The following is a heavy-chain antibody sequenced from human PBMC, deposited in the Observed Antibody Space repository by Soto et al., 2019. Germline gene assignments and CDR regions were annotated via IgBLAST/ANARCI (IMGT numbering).Heavy chain of an antibody. V-gene: IGHV3-21*01. CDR2: ISSSSSYI. D-gene: IGHD3-3*01. J-gene: IGHJ6*03. CDR3: ARDQPPMAIFGVVNHYYYMDV. Sequence: GGSLRLSCAASGLTFSSYSMNWVRQAPGKGLEWVSSISSSSSYIYYADSVKGRFTISRDNAKNSLYLQMNSLRAEDTAVYYCARDQPPMAIFGVVNHYYYMDVWGKGTTVTVSS. CDR1: GLTFSSYS.